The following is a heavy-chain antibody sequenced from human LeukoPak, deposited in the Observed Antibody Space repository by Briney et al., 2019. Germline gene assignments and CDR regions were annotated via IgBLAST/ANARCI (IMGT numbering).Heavy chain of an antibody. CDR1: GFTFSSYG. V-gene: IGHV3-33*01. J-gene: IGHJ4*02. CDR2: IWYDGSNK. D-gene: IGHD3-22*01. Sequence: GGSLRLSRAASGFTFSSYGMRWVRQAPGKGLEWVAVIWYDGSNKYYADSVKGRFTISRDNSKNTLYLQMNSLRAEDTAVYYCARDYYDSSGYYFDYWGQGTLVTVSS. CDR3: ARDYYDSSGYYFDY.